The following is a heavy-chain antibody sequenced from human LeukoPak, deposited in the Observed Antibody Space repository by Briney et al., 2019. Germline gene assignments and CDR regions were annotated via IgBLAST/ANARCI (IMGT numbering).Heavy chain of an antibody. V-gene: IGHV1-69*05. Sequence: SVKVSCKVSGGTFSSYAISWVRQAPGQGLEWMGGIIPIFGTANYAQKFQGRVTITTDESTSTAYMELSSLRSEDTAVYYCASAYCSSTSCANWFDPWGQGTPVTVSS. CDR3: ASAYCSSTSCANWFDP. J-gene: IGHJ5*02. D-gene: IGHD2-2*01. CDR2: IIPIFGTA. CDR1: GGTFSSYA.